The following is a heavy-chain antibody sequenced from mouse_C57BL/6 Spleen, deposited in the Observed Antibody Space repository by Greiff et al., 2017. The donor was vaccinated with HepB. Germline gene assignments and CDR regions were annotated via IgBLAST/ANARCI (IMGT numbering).Heavy chain of an antibody. CDR2: FYPGSGSI. CDR3: ARHDGNYYGSSSFDY. J-gene: IGHJ2*01. D-gene: IGHD1-1*01. CDR1: GYTFTEYT. V-gene: IGHV1-62-2*01. Sequence: QVHVKQSGAELVKPGASVKLSCKASGYTFTEYTIHWVKQRSGQGLEWIGWFYPGSGSIKYNEKFKDKATLTADKSSGTVYMELSRLTSEDSAVYFCARHDGNYYGSSSFDYWGQGTTLTVSS.